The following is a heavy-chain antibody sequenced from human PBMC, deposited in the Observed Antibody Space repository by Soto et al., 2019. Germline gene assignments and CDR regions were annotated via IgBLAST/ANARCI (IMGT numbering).Heavy chain of an antibody. Sequence: QVQLVQSGAEVKKPGASVKVSCKASGYTFTSYGISWVRQAPGQGLEWMGWISAYNGNTNYAQKLQGRVTMTTDTSTSAAYMELRSLGSDDTAVYYCAREMVAVAGRHYYYGMDVWGQGTTVTVSS. J-gene: IGHJ6*02. CDR2: ISAYNGNT. D-gene: IGHD6-19*01. V-gene: IGHV1-18*01. CDR1: GYTFTSYG. CDR3: AREMVAVAGRHYYYGMDV.